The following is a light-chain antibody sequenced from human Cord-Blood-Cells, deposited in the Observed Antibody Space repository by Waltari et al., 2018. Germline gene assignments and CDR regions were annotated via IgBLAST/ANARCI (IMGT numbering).Light chain of an antibody. CDR2: AAS. CDR1: QSIRSY. CDR3: QQSDSTPLT. Sequence: DIQMPQSPSSLSASLGDIVTLTCRASQSIRSYLNWYQQKPGKAPKLLIYAASSLQSGCPSRFSGSGSGTDVTLTISSLQPEDFATYYCQQSDSTPLTFGGGTKVEIK. V-gene: IGKV1-39*01. J-gene: IGKJ4*01.